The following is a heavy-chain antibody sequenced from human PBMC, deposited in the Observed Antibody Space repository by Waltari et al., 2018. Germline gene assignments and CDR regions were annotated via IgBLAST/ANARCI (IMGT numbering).Heavy chain of an antibody. CDR2: IYYSGRP. CDR3: ARDPGNAFDI. V-gene: IGHV4-31*03. Sequence: QVQLQESGPGLVKPSQTLSLTCTVSGGSISSGGYYWSWIRQHPGKGLEWVGSIYYSGRPYYNPSLKSRVTISVDTSKNQFSLKLSSVTAADTAVYYCARDPGNAFDIWGQGTMVTVSS. J-gene: IGHJ3*02. CDR1: GGSISSGGYY.